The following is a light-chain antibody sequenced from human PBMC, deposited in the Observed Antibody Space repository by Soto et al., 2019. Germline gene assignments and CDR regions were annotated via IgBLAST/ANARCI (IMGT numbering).Light chain of an antibody. CDR3: QQYYSTPFT. Sequence: DIVMTQSPDSLAVSLGERATINCKSSQSVLYSSNNKNYLAWYQQKPGQPPKLLIYWASTREYGVPDRFSGSGSATDFTLTISSLQAEDVAVYYCQQYYSTPFTLAPGTNVDIK. CDR2: WAS. V-gene: IGKV4-1*01. J-gene: IGKJ3*01. CDR1: QSVLYSSNNKNY.